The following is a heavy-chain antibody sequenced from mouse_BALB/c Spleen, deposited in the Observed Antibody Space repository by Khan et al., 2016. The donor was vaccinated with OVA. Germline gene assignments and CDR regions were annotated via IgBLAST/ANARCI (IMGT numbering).Heavy chain of an antibody. D-gene: IGHD1-1*02. Sequence: QVQLKQSGAELAKPGASVKMSCKASGYTFTTYWMHWVKQRPGQGLDWIGYINPSTGYPEYNQKFKDKATLTADKSSSTAYMQLNSLTSEDSAVYYWARRRVYGVIDYWGQGTLVTVSA. CDR2: INPSTGYP. V-gene: IGHV1-7*01. CDR3: ARRRVYGVIDY. J-gene: IGHJ3*01. CDR1: GYTFTTYW.